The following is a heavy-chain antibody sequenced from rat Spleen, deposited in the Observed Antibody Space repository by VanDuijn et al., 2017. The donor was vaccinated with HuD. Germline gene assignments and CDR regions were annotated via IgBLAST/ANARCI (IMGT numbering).Heavy chain of an antibody. D-gene: IGHD1-2*01. CDR1: GFTFNNYD. V-gene: IGHV5S13*01. J-gene: IGHJ4*01. CDR3: ARLYSTYINGDVMDA. CDR2: ISAGGRNT. Sequence: EVQLVESGGGLVQPGRSMKLSCAASGFTFNNYDMAWVRQAPTKGLEWIASISAGGRNTYYRDSVKGRFTISRDNAKNTQYLQMDSLRSEDTATYYCARLYSTYINGDVMDAWGQGASVTVSS.